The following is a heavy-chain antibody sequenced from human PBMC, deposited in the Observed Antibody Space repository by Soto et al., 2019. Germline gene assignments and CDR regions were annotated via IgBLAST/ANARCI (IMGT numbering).Heavy chain of an antibody. J-gene: IGHJ4*02. V-gene: IGHV1-69*01. CDR3: SRDLDSCGYYYDY. D-gene: IGHD3-22*01. CDR1: GGTFSSYA. Sequence: QVQLVQSGAEVKKPGSSVKVSCKASGGTFSSYAISWVRQAPGQVLEWMGGIMPIFGTANYAQKFQGRVTITADESTSTAYMELSSLRTEDRAVYYCSRDLDSCGYYYDYWGQGTLVTVST. CDR2: IMPIFGTA.